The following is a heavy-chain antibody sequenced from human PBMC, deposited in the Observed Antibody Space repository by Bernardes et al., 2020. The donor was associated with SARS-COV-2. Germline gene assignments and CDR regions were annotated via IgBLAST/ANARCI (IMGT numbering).Heavy chain of an antibody. D-gene: IGHD3-3*01. Sequence: GSLSLSCAASGFTFSSYAMSWVRQAPGKGLEWVSAISGSGYSTYYADSVKGRFTISRDISKNTLYLQMNSLRAEDTAVYYCAKGPYYEFWSGPDYFDYWGQGTLVTVSS. J-gene: IGHJ4*02. CDR2: ISGSGYST. CDR1: GFTFSSYA. V-gene: IGHV3-23*01. CDR3: AKGPYYEFWSGPDYFDY.